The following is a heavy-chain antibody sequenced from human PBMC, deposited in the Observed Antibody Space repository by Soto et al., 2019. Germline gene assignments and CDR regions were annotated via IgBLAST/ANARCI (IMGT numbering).Heavy chain of an antibody. CDR1: GFTFSNYG. D-gene: IGHD2-2*01. J-gene: IGHJ6*02. V-gene: IGHV3-30*18. CDR3: AKVTGYCSSSSCRRDYYYYYGMDV. Sequence: VGSLRLSCAASGFTFSNYGMHWVRRAPGKGLEWVAVISYDGSDKYYADSVKGRFSISRDNSKNTLYLQMNSLRAEDTAVYYCAKVTGYCSSSSCRRDYYYYYGMDVWGQGTTVTVSS. CDR2: ISYDGSDK.